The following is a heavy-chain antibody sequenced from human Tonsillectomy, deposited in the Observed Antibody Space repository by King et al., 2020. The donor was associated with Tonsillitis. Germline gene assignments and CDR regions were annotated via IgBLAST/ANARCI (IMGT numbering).Heavy chain of an antibody. J-gene: IGHJ3*02. CDR3: VRDDPGAQGFDI. V-gene: IGHV3-74*03. CDR2: IKGDGTNI. CDR1: GFTFSTYW. Sequence: VQLVESGGGLVQPGGSLRLSCGGSGFTFSTYWMHWVRQVPGKGLVWVSQIKGDGTNIKYADSVMGRFTISRDNAKNTVYLQMNSLRAEDAAVYYCVRDDPGAQGFDIWGQGTMVTVSS. D-gene: IGHD7-27*01.